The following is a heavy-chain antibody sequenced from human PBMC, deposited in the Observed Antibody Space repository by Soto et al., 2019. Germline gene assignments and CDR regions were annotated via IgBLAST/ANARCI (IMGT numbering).Heavy chain of an antibody. CDR1: GFTFSSYA. CDR2: ISYDGSNK. V-gene: IGHV3-30-3*01. D-gene: IGHD4-4*01. CDR3: ARNSVPDAFDI. J-gene: IGHJ3*02. Sequence: QVPLVESGGGVVQPGRSLRLSCAASGFTFSSYAMHWVRQAPGKGLEWVAVISYDGSNKYYADSVKGRFTISRDNSKNTLYLQMNSLRAEDTAVYYCARNSVPDAFDIWGQGTMVTVSS.